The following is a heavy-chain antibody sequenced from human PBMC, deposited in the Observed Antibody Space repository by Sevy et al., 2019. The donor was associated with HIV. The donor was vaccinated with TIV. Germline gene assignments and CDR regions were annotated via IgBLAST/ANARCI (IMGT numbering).Heavy chain of an antibody. V-gene: IGHV3-53*01. Sequence: GGSLRLSCAASGFTVSSNYMSWVRQAPGKGLERVSVIYSGGSTYYADSVKGRFTISRDNSKNTLYLQMNSLRAEDTAVYYCARQARVHDAFDIWGQGTMVTVSS. J-gene: IGHJ3*02. CDR1: GFTVSSNY. CDR3: ARQARVHDAFDI. CDR2: IYSGGST.